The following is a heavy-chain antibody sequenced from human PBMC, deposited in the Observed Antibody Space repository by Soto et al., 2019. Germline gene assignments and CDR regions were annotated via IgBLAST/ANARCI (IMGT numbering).Heavy chain of an antibody. CDR3: AKDRVEGTTVYYFDY. CDR2: ISGSGGST. CDR1: GFTFSSYA. V-gene: IGHV3-23*01. Sequence: PGGSLRLSCAASGFTFSSYAMSSVRQAPGKGLEWVSAISGSGGSTYYADSVKGRFTISRDNSKNTLYLQMNSLRAEDTAVYYCAKDRVEGTTVYYFDYWGQGTLVTVSS. J-gene: IGHJ4*02. D-gene: IGHD4-17*01.